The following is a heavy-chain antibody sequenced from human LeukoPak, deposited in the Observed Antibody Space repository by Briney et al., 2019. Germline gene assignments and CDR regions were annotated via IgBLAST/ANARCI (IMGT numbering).Heavy chain of an antibody. J-gene: IGHJ6*02. D-gene: IGHD3-3*01. CDR1: GGSISSGGYY. Sequence: SETLSLTCTVSGGSISSGGYYWSWIRQPPGKGLEWIGEINHSGSTNYNPSLKSRVTISVDTSKNQFSLKLSSVTAPDTAVYYCARRYYDFWSGYPPTKKYGMDVWGQGTTVTVSS. CDR2: INHSGST. CDR3: ARRYYDFWSGYPPTKKYGMDV. V-gene: IGHV4-39*07.